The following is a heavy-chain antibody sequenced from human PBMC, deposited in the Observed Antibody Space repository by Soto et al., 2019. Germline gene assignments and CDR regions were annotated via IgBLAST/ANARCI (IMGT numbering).Heavy chain of an antibody. V-gene: IGHV3-33*01. CDR3: ARDTAMDYYYYGMDV. J-gene: IGHJ6*02. CDR1: GFTFSSYG. CDR2: IWYDGSNK. Sequence: QVQLVESGGGVVQPGRSLRLSCAASGFTFSSYGMHWVRQAPGKGLEWMAVIWYDGSNKYYADSVKGRFTISRDNSKNTLYLQMNSLRAEDTAVYYCARDTAMDYYYYGMDVWGQGTTVTVSS. D-gene: IGHD5-18*01.